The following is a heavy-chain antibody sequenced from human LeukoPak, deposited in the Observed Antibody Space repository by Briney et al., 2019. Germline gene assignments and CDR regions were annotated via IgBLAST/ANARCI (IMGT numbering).Heavy chain of an antibody. V-gene: IGHV3-43*02. D-gene: IGHD3-16*02. CDR1: GFTFDDYA. CDR3: AKDSRLGELSLGAWYLDL. Sequence: GGSLRLSCAASGFTFDDYAMHWVRQAPGRGLEWVSLISGDGGSTYYADSVKGRFIISRDNSKNSLYLQMTSLRTEDTALYYCAKDSRLGELSLGAWYLDLWGRGTLVSVSS. CDR2: ISGDGGST. J-gene: IGHJ2*01.